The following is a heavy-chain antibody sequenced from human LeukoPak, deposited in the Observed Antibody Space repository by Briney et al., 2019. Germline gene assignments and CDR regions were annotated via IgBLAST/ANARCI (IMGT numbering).Heavy chain of an antibody. D-gene: IGHD1-14*01. J-gene: IGHJ4*02. Sequence: ASVKVSCKASGYTLTGYYMHWVRQAPGPGLEWMGIINPSGGSTSYAQKFQRRVTMTRDMSTSTVHMELRRLRSEDTAVYYGARGPQWSTAEPFDYWGQGTLVAVSS. CDR2: INPSGGST. CDR3: ARGPQWSTAEPFDY. V-gene: IGHV1-46*01. CDR1: GYTLTGYY.